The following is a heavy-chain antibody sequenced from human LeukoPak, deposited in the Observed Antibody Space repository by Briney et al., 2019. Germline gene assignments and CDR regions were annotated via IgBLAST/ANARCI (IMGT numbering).Heavy chain of an antibody. D-gene: IGHD6-13*01. Sequence: GGSLRLSCAASGFTFDDYAMHWVRQAPGKGLEWVSGISWNSGSIGYADSVKGRFTISRDNAKSSLYLQMNSLRAEDMALYYCAKDVGSYSSSSYYDYWGQGTLVTVSS. CDR1: GFTFDDYA. CDR3: AKDVGSYSSSSYYDY. J-gene: IGHJ4*02. CDR2: ISWNSGSI. V-gene: IGHV3-9*03.